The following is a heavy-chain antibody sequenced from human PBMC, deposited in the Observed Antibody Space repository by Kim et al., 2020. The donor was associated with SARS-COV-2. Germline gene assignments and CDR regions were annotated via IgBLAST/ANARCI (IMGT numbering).Heavy chain of an antibody. Sequence: ADTVKGGFTSSRDNAKNSLYLQMSSLRAEDTAVYYCARVRSMITFGGAMDYWGQGTLVTVSS. V-gene: IGHV3-48*03. J-gene: IGHJ4*02. D-gene: IGHD3-16*01. CDR3: ARVRSMITFGGAMDY.